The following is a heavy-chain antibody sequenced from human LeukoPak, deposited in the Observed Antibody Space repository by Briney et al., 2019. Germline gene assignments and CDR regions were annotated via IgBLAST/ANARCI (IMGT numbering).Heavy chain of an antibody. CDR2: IYYSGST. CDR3: ARGGAAAAKGYFQH. D-gene: IGHD6-13*01. CDR1: GDSISSGGYY. Sequence: PSETLSLTCTVSGDSISSGGYYWSWIRQHPGKGLEWLGYIYYSGSTYYNPSLKIRVTISVDTAKNQFSLKLSSVTAADTAVYYCARGGAAAAKGYFQHWGQGTLVTVSS. V-gene: IGHV4-31*03. J-gene: IGHJ1*01.